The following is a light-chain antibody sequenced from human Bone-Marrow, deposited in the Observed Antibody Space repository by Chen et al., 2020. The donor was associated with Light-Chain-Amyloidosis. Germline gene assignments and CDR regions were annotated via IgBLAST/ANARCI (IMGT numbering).Light chain of an antibody. Sequence: DIVMPQSPDSLAVSLGERATINCKSSQSVLYSSNNKNYVAWYRQKPGQPPKLLIYWASTRESGVPDRFSGSGSGTDFTLTISSLQAEDVAVYYCQQYYSTPVTFGQGTRLEIK. CDR1: QSVLYSSNNKNY. J-gene: IGKJ5*01. CDR3: QQYYSTPVT. V-gene: IGKV4-1*01. CDR2: WAS.